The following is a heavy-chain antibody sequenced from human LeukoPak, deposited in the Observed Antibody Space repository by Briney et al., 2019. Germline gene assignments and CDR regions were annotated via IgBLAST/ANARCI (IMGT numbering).Heavy chain of an antibody. D-gene: IGHD3-10*02. CDR3: AKCSASYYNDAFDI. V-gene: IGHV3-23*01. CDR2: ICGGGAVT. Sequence: GGSLRLSCAASGFTFDNYAMNWVRQAPGKGGEWLSYICGGGAVTRYSDSVKGPFTISRDNSKNTLYLQMNHLRAEDTAIYYCAKCSASYYNDAFDIWGRGTMVTVSS. CDR1: GFTFDNYA. J-gene: IGHJ3*02.